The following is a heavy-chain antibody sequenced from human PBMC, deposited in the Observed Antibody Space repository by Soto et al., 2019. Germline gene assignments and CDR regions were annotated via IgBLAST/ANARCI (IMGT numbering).Heavy chain of an antibody. V-gene: IGHV4-59*01. Sequence: PSETLSLTCTVSGGSISSYYWSWIRQPPGKGLEWIGYIYYSGSTNYNPSLKSRVTISVDTSKNQFSLKLSSVTAADTAVYYCARGFNYYDSSGKTIGLDYWGQGTLVTVSS. D-gene: IGHD3-22*01. CDR2: IYYSGST. CDR1: GGSISSYY. J-gene: IGHJ4*02. CDR3: ARGFNYYDSSGKTIGLDY.